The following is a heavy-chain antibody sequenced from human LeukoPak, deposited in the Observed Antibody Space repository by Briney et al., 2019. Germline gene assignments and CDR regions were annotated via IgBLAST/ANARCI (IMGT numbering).Heavy chain of an antibody. J-gene: IGHJ6*03. CDR2: IYTSGST. CDR3: ARGFGSSWYHYYYYYYMDV. V-gene: IGHV4-4*07. CDR1: GGSISSYY. D-gene: IGHD6-13*01. Sequence: PSETLSLTCTVSGGSISSYYWSWIRQPAGKGLEWIGRIYTSGSTNYNPSLKSRVTISVDTSKNQFSLKLSSVTAADTAVYYCARGFGSSWYHYYYYYYMDVWGKGTTVTVSS.